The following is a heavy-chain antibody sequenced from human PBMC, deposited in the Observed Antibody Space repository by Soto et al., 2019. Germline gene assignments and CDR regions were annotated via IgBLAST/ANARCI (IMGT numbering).Heavy chain of an antibody. D-gene: IGHD4-17*01. CDR1: GYTFTSYD. CDR3: AKDQSLYGLYPYFDY. Sequence: ASVKVSCKASGYTFTSYDINWVRQATGQGLEWMGWMNPNSGNTGYAQKFQGRVTMTRNTSISTAYMELSSLRSEDTAVYYCAKDQSLYGLYPYFDYWGQGTLVTVSS. J-gene: IGHJ4*02. CDR2: MNPNSGNT. V-gene: IGHV1-8*01.